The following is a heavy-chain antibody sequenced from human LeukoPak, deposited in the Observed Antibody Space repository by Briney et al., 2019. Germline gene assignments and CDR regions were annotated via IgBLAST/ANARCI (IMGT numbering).Heavy chain of an antibody. CDR2: IIPIFGTA. CDR3: AASGQWLERGLDY. J-gene: IGHJ4*02. Sequence: SVKVSCKASGGTFSSYAISWVRQAPGQGLEWMGGIIPIFGTANYAQKFQGRVTITADKSTSTAYMELSSLRSEDTAIYFCAASGQWLERGLDYWGQGTLVIVSS. CDR1: GGTFSSYA. V-gene: IGHV1-69*06. D-gene: IGHD6-19*01.